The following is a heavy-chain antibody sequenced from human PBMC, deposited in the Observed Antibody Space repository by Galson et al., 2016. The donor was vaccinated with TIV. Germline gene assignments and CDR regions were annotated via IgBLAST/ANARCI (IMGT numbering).Heavy chain of an antibody. V-gene: IGHV1-18*04. CDR2: ISGHSGNT. Sequence: SVKVSCKASGYTFSYYGISWVRRAPGQGLEWMGWISGHSGNTDYARKFQGRLVMTTDKSTGTAFMEVRSLTYDDTAVYYCARDRGSITMILVVDYYYGMDVWGQGTTVTVSS. D-gene: IGHD3-22*01. CDR1: GYTFSYYG. CDR3: ARDRGSITMILVVDYYYGMDV. J-gene: IGHJ6*02.